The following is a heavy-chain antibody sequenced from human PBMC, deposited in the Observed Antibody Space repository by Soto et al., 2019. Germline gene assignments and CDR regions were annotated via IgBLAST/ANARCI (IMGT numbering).Heavy chain of an antibody. Sequence: SETLCLTWAVGGGDNNTYYWSWNKQYAGKGLEWIGRVYTTGSTNYNPSFKSRVTISVDTSRNQFSLSLRSVTAADTAVYYFPRDFIFIFDHFADMKWHFDPCGQGTLVTVSS. V-gene: IGHV4-4*07. CDR1: GGDNNTYY. CDR3: PRDFIFIFDHFADMKWHFDP. D-gene: IGHD3-3*02. J-gene: IGHJ5*02. CDR2: VYTTGST.